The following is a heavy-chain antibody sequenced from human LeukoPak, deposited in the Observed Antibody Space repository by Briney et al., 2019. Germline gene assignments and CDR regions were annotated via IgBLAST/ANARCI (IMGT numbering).Heavy chain of an antibody. J-gene: IGHJ4*02. Sequence: GGSLRLSCPASGFTFSDHYMSWIRQAPGKGLEGVSHISSSGSTIYYADSVKGRFTISRDNAKNSLYLQMNSLRAEDTAVYYCARDWSTNTAMVLDYWGQGTLVTVSS. V-gene: IGHV3-11*01. CDR1: GFTFSDHY. CDR2: ISSSGSTI. D-gene: IGHD5-18*01. CDR3: ARDWSTNTAMVLDY.